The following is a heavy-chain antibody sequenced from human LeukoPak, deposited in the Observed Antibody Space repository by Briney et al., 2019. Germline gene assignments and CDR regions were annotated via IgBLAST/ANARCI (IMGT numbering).Heavy chain of an antibody. D-gene: IGHD3-10*01. CDR3: ARDQSYSFDY. J-gene: IGHJ4*02. V-gene: IGHV3-48*02. Sequence: PGGSLRLSCAASGFTFSGYSMNWVRQAPGKGLEWVSYIGSSSGTIKYADSVKGRFTISRDNAKNSLYLQMNSLRDGDTAVYYCARDQSYSFDYWGQGTLVTVSS. CDR1: GFTFSGYS. CDR2: IGSSSGTI.